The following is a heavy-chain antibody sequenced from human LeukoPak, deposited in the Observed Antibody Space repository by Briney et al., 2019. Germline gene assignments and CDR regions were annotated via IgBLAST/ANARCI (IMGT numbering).Heavy chain of an antibody. Sequence: ASVKVSCKASVYTLTHYDINRVRQATGQGLEWMGWMNPNSGNTGYAQKFQGRVTITRNTSISTAYMELSSLGSEDTAVYYCARRCSGGSCYGYDAFDIWGQGTMVTVSS. CDR1: VYTLTHYD. CDR3: ARRCSGGSCYGYDAFDI. V-gene: IGHV1-8*03. D-gene: IGHD2-15*01. CDR2: MNPNSGNT. J-gene: IGHJ3*02.